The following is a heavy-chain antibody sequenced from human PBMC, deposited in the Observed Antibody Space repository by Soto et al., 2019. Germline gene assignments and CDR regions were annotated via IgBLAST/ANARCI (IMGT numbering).Heavy chain of an antibody. D-gene: IGHD6-19*01. CDR1: GYSFTSYW. J-gene: IGHJ4*02. CDR3: ARSEEQWLVRTFDY. CDR2: ISAYNGNT. V-gene: IGHV1-18*04. Sequence: GESLKISCKGSGYSFTSYWIGWVRQAPGQGLEWMGWISAYNGNTNYAQKLQGRVTMTTDTSTSTAYMELRSLRSDDTAVYYCARSEEQWLVRTFDYWGQGTLVTVSS.